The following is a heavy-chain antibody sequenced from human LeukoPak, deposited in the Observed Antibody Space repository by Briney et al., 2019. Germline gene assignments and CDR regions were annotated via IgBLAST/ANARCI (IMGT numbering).Heavy chain of an antibody. V-gene: IGHV3-53*05. CDR3: ARGWLAETTVVTPYNY. J-gene: IGHJ4*02. CDR1: GFTVSSNY. D-gene: IGHD4-23*01. CDR2: IYSGGST. Sequence: GGSLRLSCAASGFTVSSNYMSWVRQAPGKGLEWVSVIYSGGSTYYADSVKGRFSISRDNSKNTLFLQMNSLRSEDTAVYYCARGWLAETTVVTPYNYWGQGTLVTVSS.